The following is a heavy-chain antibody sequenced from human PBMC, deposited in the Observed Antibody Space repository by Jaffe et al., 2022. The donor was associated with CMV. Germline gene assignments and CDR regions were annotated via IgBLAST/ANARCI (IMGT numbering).Heavy chain of an antibody. CDR1: GYTFTSYY. J-gene: IGHJ6*02. CDR3: ARDGSKHGVRGDDYYYGMDV. D-gene: IGHD3-10*01. Sequence: QVQLVQSGAEVKKPGASVKVSCKASGYTFTSYYMHWVRQAPGQGLEWMGIINPSGGSTSYAQKFQGRVTMTRDTSTSTVYMELSSLRSEDTAVYYCARDGSKHGVRGDDYYYGMDVWGQGTTVTVSS. V-gene: IGHV1-46*01. CDR2: INPSGGST.